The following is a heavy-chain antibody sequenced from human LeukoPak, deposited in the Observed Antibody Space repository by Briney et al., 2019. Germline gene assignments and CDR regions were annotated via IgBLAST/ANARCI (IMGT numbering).Heavy chain of an antibody. D-gene: IGHD6-19*01. V-gene: IGHV3-33*01. CDR2: IWYDGSNK. Sequence: PGGSLRLSCAASGFIFSSSGMHWVRQTPGKGLEWVGIIWYDGSNKYYADSVKGRFTISRDNAKNTVYLQMNSLRVEDTAVYYCARDLGTSGGWPAVGRMGYFDYWGQGTLVTVSS. J-gene: IGHJ4*02. CDR1: GFIFSSSG. CDR3: ARDLGTSGGWPAVGRMGYFDY.